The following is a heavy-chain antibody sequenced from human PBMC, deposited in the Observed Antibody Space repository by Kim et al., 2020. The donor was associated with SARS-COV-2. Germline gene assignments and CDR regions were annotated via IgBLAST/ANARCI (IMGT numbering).Heavy chain of an antibody. CDR3: EASDF. Sequence: ISDSGLGKHYAASVKGRFTISRDNSRSTLFLQMNYLRAEDTAIYYCEASDFWGQGSLVTVSS. CDR2: ISDSGLGK. J-gene: IGHJ4*02. V-gene: IGHV3-23*01.